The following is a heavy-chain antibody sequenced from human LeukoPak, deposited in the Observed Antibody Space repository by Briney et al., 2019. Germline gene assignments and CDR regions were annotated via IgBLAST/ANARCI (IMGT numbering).Heavy chain of an antibody. CDR3: AKAVGVAVDNWFDP. J-gene: IGHJ5*02. D-gene: IGHD3-3*01. V-gene: IGHV3-7*01. Sequence: GGSLRLSCAASGFTFSSYGMSWVRQAPGKGLEWVANIKQDASEKYYADSVKGRFTISRDNSKNTLYLQMNSLRAEDTAVYYCAKAVGVAVDNWFDPWGQGTLVTVSS. CDR2: IKQDASEK. CDR1: GFTFSSYG.